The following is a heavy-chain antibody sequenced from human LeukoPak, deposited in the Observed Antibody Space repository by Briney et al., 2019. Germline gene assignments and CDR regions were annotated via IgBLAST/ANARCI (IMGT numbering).Heavy chain of an antibody. CDR1: GFTFSSYG. CDR2: IRHDGTNQ. J-gene: IGHJ4*02. CDR3: ARSRNMRTFDY. Sequence: PGGSLRLSCAASGFTFSSYGIHWVRQAPGKGLEWVTFIRHDGTNQHYGDSVKGRFTISRDNLKNTVFLQMNRVRAEDTAVYFCARSRNMRTFDYWGQGTLVAVSS. V-gene: IGHV3-30*02.